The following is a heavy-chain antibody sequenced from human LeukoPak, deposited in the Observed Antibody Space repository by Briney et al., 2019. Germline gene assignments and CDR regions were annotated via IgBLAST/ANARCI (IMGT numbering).Heavy chain of an antibody. CDR2: FDPEDGET. Sequence: GSSVKVSCKVSGYTLTELSMHWVRQAPGKGLEWMGGFDPEDGETIYAQKFQGRVTMTEDTSTDTAYMELSSLRSEDTAVYYCATLGGSYYRPDPDYWGQGTLVTVSS. CDR3: ATLGGSYYRPDPDY. V-gene: IGHV1-24*01. CDR1: GYTLTELS. J-gene: IGHJ4*02. D-gene: IGHD1-26*01.